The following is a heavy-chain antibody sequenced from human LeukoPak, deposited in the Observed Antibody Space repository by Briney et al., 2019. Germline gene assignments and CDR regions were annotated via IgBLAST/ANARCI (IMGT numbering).Heavy chain of an antibody. V-gene: IGHV1-69*13. Sequence: SVKVSCKASGGTFSSYAISWVRQAPGQGLEWMGGIIPIFGTANYAQKFQGRVTITADESTSTAYMELSSLRSEDTAVYYCARFSSSRDGIARHYFDYWGQGTLVTVSS. J-gene: IGHJ4*02. CDR2: IIPIFGTA. CDR3: ARFSSSRDGIARHYFDY. D-gene: IGHD6-13*01. CDR1: GGTFSSYA.